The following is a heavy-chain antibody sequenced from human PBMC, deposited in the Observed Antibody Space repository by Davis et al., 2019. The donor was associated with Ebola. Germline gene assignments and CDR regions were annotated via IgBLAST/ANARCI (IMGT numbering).Heavy chain of an antibody. D-gene: IGHD3-22*01. CDR2: IIPIFGTA. CDR3: ARPRLRDSSGYYGYYFDY. Sequence: AASVKVSCKASGGTFSSYAISWVRQAPGQGLEWMGGIIPIFGTANYAQKFQGRVTITADKSTSTAYMELSSLRSEDTAVYYCARPRLRDSSGYYGYYFDYWGQGTLVTVSS. CDR1: GGTFSSYA. V-gene: IGHV1-69*06. J-gene: IGHJ4*02.